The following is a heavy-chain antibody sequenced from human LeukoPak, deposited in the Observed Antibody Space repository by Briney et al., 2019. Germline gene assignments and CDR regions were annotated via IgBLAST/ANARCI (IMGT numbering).Heavy chain of an antibody. CDR2: IWYDGSNK. CDR3: ARVGPGKDAFDI. CDR1: GFTFSSYG. Sequence: GRSLRLSCVASGFTFSSYGMHWVRQAPGKGLEGVAVIWYDGSNKYYADSVKGRFTISRDNSKNTLYLQMNSLRAEDTAVYYCARVGPGKDAFDIWGQGTMVTVSS. J-gene: IGHJ3*02. V-gene: IGHV3-33*01.